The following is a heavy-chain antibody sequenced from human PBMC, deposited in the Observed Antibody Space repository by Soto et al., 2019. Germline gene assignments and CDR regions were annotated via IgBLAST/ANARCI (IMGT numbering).Heavy chain of an antibody. J-gene: IGHJ4*02. CDR1: GFTFSNAW. Sequence: GGSLRLSCAASGFTFSNAWMSWVRQAPGKGLEWVGRIKGEADGGTTDYAAPVKGRITISRDHSKDTLYLQMNSLKTEDTAVYYCTTGLSHGYYNFDYWGQGTPVTVSS. D-gene: IGHD3-22*01. V-gene: IGHV3-15*01. CDR2: IKGEADGGTT. CDR3: TTGLSHGYYNFDY.